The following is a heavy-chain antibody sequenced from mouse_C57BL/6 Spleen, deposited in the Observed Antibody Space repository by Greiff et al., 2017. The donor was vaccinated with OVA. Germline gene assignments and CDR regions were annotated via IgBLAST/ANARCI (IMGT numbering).Heavy chain of an antibody. J-gene: IGHJ2*01. CDR2: INPGSGGT. V-gene: IGHV1-54*01. D-gene: IGHD2-3*01. CDR3: ARRGIMGDGYDY. Sequence: QVQLKESGAELVRPGTSVKVSCKASGYAFTNYLIEWVKQRPGQGLEWIGVINPGSGGTNYNEKFKGKATLTADKSSSTAYMQLSSLTSEDSGVYFCARRGIMGDGYDYWGQGTTLTVSS. CDR1: GYAFTNYL.